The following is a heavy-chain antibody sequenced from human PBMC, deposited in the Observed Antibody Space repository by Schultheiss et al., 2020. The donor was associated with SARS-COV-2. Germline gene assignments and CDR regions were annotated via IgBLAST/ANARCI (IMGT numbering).Heavy chain of an antibody. V-gene: IGHV1-2*06. CDR2: INPNSGGT. CDR3: ARDSYYGSGWFDP. J-gene: IGHJ5*02. D-gene: IGHD3-10*01. CDR1: GYTFTDYY. Sequence: ASVKVSCKASGYTFTDYYIHWVRQAPGQGPEWMGRINPNSGGTNYAQKFQGRVTMTRDTSISTAYMELSSLRSEDTAVYYCARDSYYGSGWFDPWGQGTLVTVSS.